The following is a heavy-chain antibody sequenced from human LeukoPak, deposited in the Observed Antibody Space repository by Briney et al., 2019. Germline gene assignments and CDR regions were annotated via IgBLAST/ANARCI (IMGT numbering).Heavy chain of an antibody. CDR3: ARTQWLVYYYYGMDV. D-gene: IGHD6-19*01. CDR1: GGTFSSYA. Sequence: ASVKVSCKASGGTFSSYAISWVRQAPGQGLEWMGRIIPILGIANYAQKFQGRVTITADKSTSTAYMELSSLRSEDTAVYYCARTQWLVYYYYGMDVWGQGTTVTVSS. CDR2: IIPILGIA. J-gene: IGHJ6*02. V-gene: IGHV1-69*04.